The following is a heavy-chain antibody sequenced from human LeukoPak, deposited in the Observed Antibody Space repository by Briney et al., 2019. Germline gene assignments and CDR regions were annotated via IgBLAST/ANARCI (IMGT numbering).Heavy chain of an antibody. Sequence: PSETLSLTCAVYGGSFSGYYWSWIRQPPGKGLEWIGEIDHSGSTNYNPSLKSRVTTSVDTSKNQFSLKLSSVTAADTAVYYCARGRTAVGPAAVFDYWGQGTLVTVSS. CDR1: GGSFSGYY. CDR3: ARGRTAVGPAAVFDY. CDR2: IDHSGST. D-gene: IGHD2-2*01. J-gene: IGHJ4*02. V-gene: IGHV4-34*01.